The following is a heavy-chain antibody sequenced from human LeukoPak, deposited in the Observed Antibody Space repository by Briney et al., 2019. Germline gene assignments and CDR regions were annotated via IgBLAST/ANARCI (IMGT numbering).Heavy chain of an antibody. J-gene: IGHJ4*02. Sequence: PSETLSLTCAFYGGSFSGYYWTWIRQPPGKGLEWIGEVSHSGSTNYNPSLKSRVTISVDTSKNQFSLKLSSVTAADTAVYYCARSRITATAPQGYWGQGTLVTVSS. CDR2: VSHSGST. V-gene: IGHV4-34*01. D-gene: IGHD6-13*01. CDR1: GGSFSGYY. CDR3: ARSRITATAPQGY.